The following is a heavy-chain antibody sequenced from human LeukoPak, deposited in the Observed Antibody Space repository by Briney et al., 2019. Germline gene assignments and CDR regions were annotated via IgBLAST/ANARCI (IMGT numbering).Heavy chain of an antibody. CDR3: ARDQLLWFGTLTYSFDN. D-gene: IGHD3-10*01. J-gene: IGHJ4*02. CDR2: ISHDGSNK. Sequence: GRSLRLSCAASGFSFNSYAMHWVRQAPGKGLEWVAIISHDGSNKKYADSVKGRFTISKDISTKTLYLQMNSLRPEDTALYYCARDQLLWFGTLTYSFDNWGQGALVTVSS. V-gene: IGHV3-30*03. CDR1: GFSFNSYA.